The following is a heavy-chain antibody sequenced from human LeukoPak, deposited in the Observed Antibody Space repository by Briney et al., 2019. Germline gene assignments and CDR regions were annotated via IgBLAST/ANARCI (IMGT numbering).Heavy chain of an antibody. CDR1: GGSISSYY. CDR2: INHSGST. Sequence: SETLSLTCTVSGGSISSYYWSWIRQPPGKGLEWIGEINHSGSTNYNPSLKSRVTISVDTSKNQFSLKPRSVTAADTAVYYCARKEGGQLVNTRRWFDPWGQGTLVTVSS. V-gene: IGHV4-59*12. J-gene: IGHJ5*02. CDR3: ARKEGGQLVNTRRWFDP. D-gene: IGHD6-13*01.